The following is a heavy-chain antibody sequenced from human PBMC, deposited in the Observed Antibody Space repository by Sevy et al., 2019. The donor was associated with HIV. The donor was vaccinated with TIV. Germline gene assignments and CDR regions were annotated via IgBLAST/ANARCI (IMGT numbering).Heavy chain of an antibody. J-gene: IGHJ4*02. Sequence: GGSLRLSCAASGFTFSSYGMHWVRQAPGKGLEWVAVIWYDGSNKYYVDSVKGRFTISRDNSKNTLYLQMNSLRAEDTAVYYCASVDYGGNWGYYFDYWGQGTLVTVSS. V-gene: IGHV3-33*01. CDR2: IWYDGSNK. CDR1: GFTFSSYG. D-gene: IGHD4-17*01. CDR3: ASVDYGGNWGYYFDY.